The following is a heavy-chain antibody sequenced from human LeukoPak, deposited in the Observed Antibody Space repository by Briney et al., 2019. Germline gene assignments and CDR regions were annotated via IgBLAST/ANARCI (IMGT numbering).Heavy chain of an antibody. CDR2: ISGSGGST. V-gene: IGHV3-23*01. D-gene: IGHD6-19*01. Sequence: PGESLRLSCGASGLTVSSYGMRWVRQAPGKGLEWVSGISGSGGSTYYADSVKGRFTMSRDNSKKTLYLHMNSLRAADTAVYYCAKDPDYSSGWPHYFDYWGQGAVVTVSS. CDR3: AKDPDYSSGWPHYFDY. J-gene: IGHJ4*02. CDR1: GLTVSSYG.